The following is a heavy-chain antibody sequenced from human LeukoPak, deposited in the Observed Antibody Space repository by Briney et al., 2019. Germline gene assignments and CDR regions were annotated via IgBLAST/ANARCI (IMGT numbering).Heavy chain of an antibody. CDR3: ARGRPLLWFGEFFDY. CDR1: GDSVSSNSAA. V-gene: IGHV6-1*01. CDR2: TYYRSKWYN. Sequence: SQTLSLTCAISGDSVSSNSAAWNWIRQSPSRGLEWLGRTYYRSKWYNDYAVSVKSRITINPDTSKNQFSLQLNSVTPEDTAVHYCARGRPLLWFGEFFDYWGQGTLVTVSS. J-gene: IGHJ4*02. D-gene: IGHD3-10*01.